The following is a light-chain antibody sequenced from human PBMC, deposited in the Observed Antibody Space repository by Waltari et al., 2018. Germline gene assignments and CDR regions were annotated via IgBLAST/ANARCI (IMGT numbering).Light chain of an antibody. CDR2: GAS. V-gene: IGKV1-39*01. J-gene: IGKJ1*01. CDR3: QQSFSSPWT. CDR1: QDISTY. Sequence: DIQMTQSPSSLPASIGDTITVTCRASQDISTYLNWYQQKPAKAPKLLIFGASSLPRGVPSRFSGSASGTEFTLTITNLQPDDFATYFCQQSFSSPWTFGQGTTV.